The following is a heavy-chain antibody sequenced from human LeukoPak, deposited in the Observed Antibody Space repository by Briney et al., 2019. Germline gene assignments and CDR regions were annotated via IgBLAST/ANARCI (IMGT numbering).Heavy chain of an antibody. D-gene: IGHD6-13*01. J-gene: IGHJ4*02. Sequence: GESLKISYKGSGYSFTSYWIGWVRQMPGKGLEWMGIIYPGDSDTRYSPSFQGQVTISADKSISTAYLQWSSLKASDTAMYYCARAYSSSWYAYYFDYWGQGTLVTVSS. CDR2: IYPGDSDT. CDR1: GYSFTSYW. CDR3: ARAYSSSWYAYYFDY. V-gene: IGHV5-51*01.